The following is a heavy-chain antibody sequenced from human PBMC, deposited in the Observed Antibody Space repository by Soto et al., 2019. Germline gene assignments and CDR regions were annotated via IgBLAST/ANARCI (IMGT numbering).Heavy chain of an antibody. CDR3: ASTRMIVALFDY. D-gene: IGHD3-22*01. Sequence: SETLSLTCTVSGGSISSGDYYWSWIRQPPGKGLEWIGYIYYSGSTNYNPSLKSRVTISVDTSKNQFSLKLSSVTAADTAVYYCASTRMIVALFDYWGQGTLVTVS. CDR1: GGSISSGDYY. CDR2: IYYSGST. V-gene: IGHV4-61*08. J-gene: IGHJ4*02.